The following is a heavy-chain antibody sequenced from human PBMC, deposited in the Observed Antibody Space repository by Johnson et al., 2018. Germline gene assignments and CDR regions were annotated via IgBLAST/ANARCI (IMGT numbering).Heavy chain of an antibody. CDR2: ISWNSGSI. CDR1: GFTFDDYA. V-gene: IGHV3-9*01. D-gene: IGHD3-22*01. Sequence: VQLVQSGGGLVQPGRSLRLSCAASGFTFDDYAMHWVRQAPGTGLEWVSGISWNSGSIGYADSVKGRFTISRDNAKNSLYLQKNSLRAEDTALYYCAKSVVVITNHDAFDIWGQGTMVTVSS. CDR3: AKSVVVITNHDAFDI. J-gene: IGHJ3*02.